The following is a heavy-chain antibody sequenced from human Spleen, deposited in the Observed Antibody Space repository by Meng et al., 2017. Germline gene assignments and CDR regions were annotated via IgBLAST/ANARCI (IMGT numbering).Heavy chain of an antibody. CDR1: GGSFSDYY. D-gene: IGHD4-11*01. CDR2: INHRGNT. V-gene: IGHV4-34*01. Sequence: QVHLQQWGAGLLKPSEPLSLTCVVSGGSFSDYYWSWTRQPPGKGLEWIGEINHRGNTNYNSFLESRVTISVDTSQNSLSLKLSSVTAADSAVYYCARGPTTVAHDFDYWGQGTLVTVSS. J-gene: IGHJ4*02. CDR3: ARGPTTVAHDFDY.